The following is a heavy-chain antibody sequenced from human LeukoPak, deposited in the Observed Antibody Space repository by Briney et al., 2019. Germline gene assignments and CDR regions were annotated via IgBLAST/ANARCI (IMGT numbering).Heavy chain of an antibody. CDR1: GFTFSNAW. CDR2: IKSKTDGGTT. V-gene: IGHV3-15*01. J-gene: IGHJ6*03. Sequence: GGSLRLSCAASGFTFSNAWMSWVRQAPGKGLEWVGRIKSKTDGGTTDYAAPVKGRFTISRDDSKNTLYLQMNSLKTEDTAVYYCTTATGNWVYYYYYYYMDVWGKGTTVTVSS. D-gene: IGHD7-27*01. CDR3: TTATGNWVYYYYYYYMDV.